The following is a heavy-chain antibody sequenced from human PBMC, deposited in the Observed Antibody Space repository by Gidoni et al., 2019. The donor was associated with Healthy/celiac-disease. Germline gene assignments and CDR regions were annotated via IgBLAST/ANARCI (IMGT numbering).Heavy chain of an antibody. CDR2: ISSSSSYT. CDR3: ASWYSSSWYLDY. V-gene: IGHV3-11*05. Sequence: VKLVESGGGLVKPGGSLRLSCAAYGFTFSYYYMSWIRQAPRKGLEWVSYISSSSSYTNYADSVKGRFTISRDNANNSLYLQMNSLRAEDTAVYYFASWYSSSWYLDYWGQGTLVTVSS. CDR1: GFTFSYYY. D-gene: IGHD6-13*01. J-gene: IGHJ4*02.